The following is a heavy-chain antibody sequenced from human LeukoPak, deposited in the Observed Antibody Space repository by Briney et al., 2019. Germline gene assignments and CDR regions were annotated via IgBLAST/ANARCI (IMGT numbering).Heavy chain of an antibody. CDR3: ARAPSKRPFGALTWGI. D-gene: IGHD1-26*01. J-gene: IGHJ3*02. CDR2: IIPIFGTA. CDR1: GGTFSSYA. Sequence: SVKVSCKASGGTFSSYAISWVRQAPGQGLEWMGGIIPIFGTANYAQKFQGRVTITADESTSTAYMELSSLRSEDTAVYYCARAPSKRPFGALTWGIWGQGTMVTVTS. V-gene: IGHV1-69*01.